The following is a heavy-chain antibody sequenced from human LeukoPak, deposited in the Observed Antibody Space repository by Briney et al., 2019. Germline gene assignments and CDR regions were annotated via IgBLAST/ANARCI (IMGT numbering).Heavy chain of an antibody. V-gene: IGHV5-51*01. CDR3: ARQGRRRLVDY. CDR1: GYTFVSYW. J-gene: IGHJ4*02. Sequence: GESLKISCKDFGYTFVSYWITWVRQMPGKGLEWMGIIYPGDSDTRYSPSFQGQVTISADKSISTAYLQWSSLKASDTAMYYCARQGRRRLVDYWGQGTLVTVSS. D-gene: IGHD3-10*01. CDR2: IYPGDSDT.